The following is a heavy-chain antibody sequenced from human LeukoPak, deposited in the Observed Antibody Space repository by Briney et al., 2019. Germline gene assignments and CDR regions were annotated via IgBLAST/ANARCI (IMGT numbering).Heavy chain of an antibody. V-gene: IGHV3-7*03. CDR2: IGGDGGKK. CDR1: GLTFSTHW. J-gene: IGHJ4*02. CDR3: AKELRPNDY. Sequence: GGSLRLSCAASGLTFSTHWMTWVRQAPGKGLEWLANIGGDGGKKFYVDSVKGRFTISRDNADNSLYLQMNSLRAEDTAVYYCAKELRPNDYWGQGTLVTVSS. D-gene: IGHD2-15*01.